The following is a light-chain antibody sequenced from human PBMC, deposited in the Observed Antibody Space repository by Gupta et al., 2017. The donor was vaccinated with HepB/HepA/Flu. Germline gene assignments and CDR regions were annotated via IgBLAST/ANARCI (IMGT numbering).Light chain of an antibody. CDR3: QQFHILYT. V-gene: IGKV1-33*01. Sequence: DIQMTQSPSSLSASVGDRVTISCQASEDIRKYLNWYQQKPGKPPRLLIFDASDLQTAVPSRFSGSGSGTDFTFTISSLQPEDAATYYYQQFHILYTFGQGTKVEIK. J-gene: IGKJ2*01. CDR2: DAS. CDR1: EDIRKY.